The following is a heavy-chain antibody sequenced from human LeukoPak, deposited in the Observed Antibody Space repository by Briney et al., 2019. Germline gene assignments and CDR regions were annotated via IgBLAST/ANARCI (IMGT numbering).Heavy chain of an antibody. D-gene: IGHD3-10*01. Sequence: GGSLRLSCAASGFTFSRYSMHWVRQAPGKGLVWVSHVNSDGSGTDYADSVKGRFTISRDNAKNTLYLQMNSLRAEDTATYYCARDIRNYYDSGAYGWFDPWGQGTLVPVSS. J-gene: IGHJ5*02. CDR2: VNSDGSGT. CDR1: GFTFSRYS. V-gene: IGHV3-74*01. CDR3: ARDIRNYYDSGAYGWFDP.